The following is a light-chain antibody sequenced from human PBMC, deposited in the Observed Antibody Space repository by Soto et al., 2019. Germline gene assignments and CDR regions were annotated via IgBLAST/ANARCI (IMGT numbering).Light chain of an antibody. Sequence: EILLTQSPCTLSLSPGERATLSCRASQSVSNNYLAWYQRKPGQAPRLLIYGASNRATGIPARFSGSGSGTDFTLTISGLEPEDFAVYYCQQYGNSPQTFGQGTKVDIK. CDR2: GAS. J-gene: IGKJ1*01. CDR1: QSVSNNY. V-gene: IGKV3-20*01. CDR3: QQYGNSPQT.